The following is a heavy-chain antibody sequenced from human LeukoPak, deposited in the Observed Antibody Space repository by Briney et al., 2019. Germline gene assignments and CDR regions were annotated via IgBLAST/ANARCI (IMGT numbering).Heavy chain of an antibody. D-gene: IGHD3-9*01. Sequence: KPSETLSLTCTISGGSITGSSYYWGWIRQSPGKGLEWLGNIYYSGSTYYNSSLKSRVTISIDTSKNHFSLRLASVTAADTAVYFCTRGSYDVLTGRSTLGEYWGQGTLVAVCS. CDR3: TRGSYDVLTGRSTLGEY. J-gene: IGHJ4*02. CDR1: GGSITGSSYY. CDR2: IYYSGST. V-gene: IGHV4-39*02.